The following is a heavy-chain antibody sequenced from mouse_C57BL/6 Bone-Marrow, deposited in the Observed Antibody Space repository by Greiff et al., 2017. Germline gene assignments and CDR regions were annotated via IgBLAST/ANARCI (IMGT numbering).Heavy chain of an antibody. CDR1: GYTFTNYW. Sequence: QVQLKQSGAELVRPGTSVKMSCKASGYTFTNYWIGWAKQRPGHGLEWIGDIYPGGGYTNYNEKFKGKATLTADKTSSTAYMQFSSLTSEDSAIYYCARNQATFRFDYWGQGTTLTVSS. CDR3: ARNQATFRFDY. V-gene: IGHV1-63*01. D-gene: IGHD3-2*02. J-gene: IGHJ2*01. CDR2: IYPGGGYT.